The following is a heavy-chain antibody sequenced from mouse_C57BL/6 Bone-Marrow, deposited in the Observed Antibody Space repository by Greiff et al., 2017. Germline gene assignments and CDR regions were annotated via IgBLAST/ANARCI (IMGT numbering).Heavy chain of an antibody. CDR1: GYTFTSYG. CDR2: IYPRSGNT. Sequence: QVQLQQSGAELARPGASVKLSCKASGYTFTSYGISWVKQRTGQGLEWIGEIYPRSGNTYYNEKFKGKATLTADKSSSTAYMELRSLTSEASAVYFCARKGYYGSSYGYWGQGTTRTVSS. J-gene: IGHJ2*01. D-gene: IGHD1-1*01. CDR3: ARKGYYGSSYGY. V-gene: IGHV1-81*01.